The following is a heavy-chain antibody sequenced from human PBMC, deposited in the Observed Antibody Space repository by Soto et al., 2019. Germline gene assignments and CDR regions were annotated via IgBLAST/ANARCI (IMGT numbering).Heavy chain of an antibody. J-gene: IGHJ4*02. CDR1: GFTFSSYA. V-gene: IGHV3-23*01. CDR2: ISGSGGST. D-gene: IGHD3-3*01. CDR3: AKAPSGAWSGYSY. Sequence: GVSLRLSFAASGFTFSSYAMSWVRQAPGKGLEWVSAISGSGGSTYYADSVKGRFTISRDNSKNTLYLQMNSLRAEDTAVYYCAKAPSGAWSGYSYWGQGTLVTVSS.